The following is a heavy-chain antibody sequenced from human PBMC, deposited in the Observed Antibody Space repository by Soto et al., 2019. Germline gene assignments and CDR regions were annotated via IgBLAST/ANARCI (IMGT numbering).Heavy chain of an antibody. D-gene: IGHD2-15*01. CDR2: IQSGGPT. Sequence: GGSLRLSCAASGFTVSSKYMSWVRQAPGKGLEWVSLIQSGGPTYYADSVKGRFTISRDTSENTLHLQMDSLRAEDTAVYYCARIKLVDFFFINVDVYDMDVWGQGTPVTVSS. CDR1: GFTVSSKY. CDR3: ARIKLVDFFFINVDVYDMDV. J-gene: IGHJ6*02. V-gene: IGHV3-66*01.